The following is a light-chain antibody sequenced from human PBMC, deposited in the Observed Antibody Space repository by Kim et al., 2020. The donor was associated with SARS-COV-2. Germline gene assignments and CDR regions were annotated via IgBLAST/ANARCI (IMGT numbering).Light chain of an antibody. Sequence: ASVGDRGTITCRASHGISSYLAWFQQKPGQVPKRLIYAASSLQSGVPSRFSGSGSGTEFTLTISSLQPEDFATYYCLQHDSYPLTFGGGTKVDIK. CDR3: LQHDSYPLT. V-gene: IGKV1-17*03. CDR1: HGISSY. CDR2: AAS. J-gene: IGKJ4*01.